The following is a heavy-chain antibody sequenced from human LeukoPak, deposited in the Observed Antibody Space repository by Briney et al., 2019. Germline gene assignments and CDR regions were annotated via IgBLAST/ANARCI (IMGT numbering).Heavy chain of an antibody. V-gene: IGHV5-51*01. D-gene: IGHD4-17*01. Sequence: GEALEISCQGSGSNFTSSWIGWGRQLPGKGLEGMGIIYPGDSDTRYSPSFQGQVTISADKSISTAYLQWSSLKASDTAMYYCARPYSQGVTKGFDYWGQGTLVTVSS. CDR3: ARPYSQGVTKGFDY. J-gene: IGHJ4*02. CDR2: IYPGDSDT. CDR1: GSNFTSSW.